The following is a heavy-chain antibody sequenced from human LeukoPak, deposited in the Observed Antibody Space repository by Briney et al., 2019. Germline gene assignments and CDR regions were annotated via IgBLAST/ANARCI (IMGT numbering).Heavy chain of an antibody. Sequence: SETLSLTCTVSGGSISSYYWSWIRQPARKGLEWIGRIYTSGSTNYNPSLESRVTMSVDTSKNQFSLKLSSVTAADTAVYYCARDYYDSSGYPPMDVWGKGTTVTVSS. J-gene: IGHJ6*03. CDR1: GGSISSYY. CDR3: ARDYYDSSGYPPMDV. V-gene: IGHV4-4*07. D-gene: IGHD3-22*01. CDR2: IYTSGST.